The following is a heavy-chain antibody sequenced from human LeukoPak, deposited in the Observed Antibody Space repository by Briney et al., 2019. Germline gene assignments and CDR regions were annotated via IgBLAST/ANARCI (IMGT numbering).Heavy chain of an antibody. CDR2: MNPNSGNT. CDR1: GYTFTSYD. CDR3: ARGRDCSGGSCVAFEY. J-gene: IGHJ4*02. V-gene: IGHV1-8*01. Sequence: GASVKVSCKASGYTFTSYDINWVRQATGQGLEWMGWMNPNSGNTGYAQKFRGRVTMTRNTSISTAYMELSSLRSEDTAVYYCARGRDCSGGSCVAFEYWGQGTLVTVSS. D-gene: IGHD2-15*01.